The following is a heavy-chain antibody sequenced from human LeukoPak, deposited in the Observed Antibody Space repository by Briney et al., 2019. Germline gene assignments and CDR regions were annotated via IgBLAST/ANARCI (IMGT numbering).Heavy chain of an antibody. CDR2: IIPIFGTA. D-gene: IGHD4-17*01. CDR1: GGTFSSYA. V-gene: IGHV1-69*13. Sequence: SVKVSCKASGGTFSSYAISWVRQAPGQGLEWMGGIIPIFGTANYAQKFQGRVTVTADESTSTAYMELSSLRSEDTAVYYCARDPLYGDYEYYYYYGMDVWGQGTTVTVSS. CDR3: ARDPLYGDYEYYYYYGMDV. J-gene: IGHJ6*02.